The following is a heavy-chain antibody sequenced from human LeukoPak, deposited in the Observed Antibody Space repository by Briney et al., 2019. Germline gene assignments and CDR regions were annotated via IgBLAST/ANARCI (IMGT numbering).Heavy chain of an antibody. Sequence: PSETLSLTRAVSGYSISSGYYWGWIRQPPGKGLEWIGSIYHSGSTYYNPSLKSRVTISVDTSKNQFSLKLSSVTAADTAVYYCARQNVVVPAAILGFDIWGQGTMVTVPS. J-gene: IGHJ3*02. CDR2: IYHSGST. CDR1: GYSISSGYY. CDR3: ARQNVVVPAAILGFDI. V-gene: IGHV4-38-2*01. D-gene: IGHD2-2*01.